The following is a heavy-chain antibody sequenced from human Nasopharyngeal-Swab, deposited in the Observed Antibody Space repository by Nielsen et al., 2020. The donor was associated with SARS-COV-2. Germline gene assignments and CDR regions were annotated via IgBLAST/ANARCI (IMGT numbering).Heavy chain of an antibody. V-gene: IGHV3-48*02. D-gene: IGHD6-13*01. CDR2: ISSSSSTI. Sequence: GESLKISCAASGFTFSSYSMNWVRQAPGKGPEWVSYISSSSSTIYYADSVKGRFTISRDNAQNSLSLQMNSLREEDTAIYYCARASKTGAAAGLHPFGNWGQGTLVTVSS. J-gene: IGHJ4*02. CDR1: GFTFSSYS. CDR3: ARASKTGAAAGLHPFGN.